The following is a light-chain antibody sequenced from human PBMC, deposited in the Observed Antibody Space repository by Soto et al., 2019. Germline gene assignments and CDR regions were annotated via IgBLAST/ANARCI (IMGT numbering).Light chain of an antibody. CDR1: QGVTTN. V-gene: IGKV3-15*01. CDR2: DVS. CDR3: QQYNNWPFS. J-gene: IGKJ5*01. Sequence: ERAPLSCRAGQGVTTNFAWYQHKSGQSPRLLIYDVSIRATGVPARFSGTGSETDFTLTISGLQSEDSAVYFCQQYNNWPFSFGQGTRLEIK.